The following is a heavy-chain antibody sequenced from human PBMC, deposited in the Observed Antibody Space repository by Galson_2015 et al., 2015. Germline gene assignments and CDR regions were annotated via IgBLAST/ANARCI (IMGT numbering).Heavy chain of an antibody. CDR1: GGTFSSYT. CDR3: ARVPSLKGSGCYYPTTYYYYYGRDA. D-gene: IGHD3-10*01. V-gene: IGHV1-69*02. J-gene: IGHJ6*02. Sequence: SVKVSCKASGGTFSSYTISWVRQAPGQGLEWMGRIIPILGIANYAQKFQGRVTITADKSTSTAYMELSSLRSEDTAVYYCARVPSLKGSGCYYPTTYYYYYGRDAWGQGTPVTLPS. CDR2: IIPILGIA.